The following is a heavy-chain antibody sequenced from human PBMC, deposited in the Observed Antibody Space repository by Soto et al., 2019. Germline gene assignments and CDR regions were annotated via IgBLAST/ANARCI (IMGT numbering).Heavy chain of an antibody. J-gene: IGHJ6*01. D-gene: IGHD2-21*02. Sequence: GASVKVSCKASGYTFTSYGISWVRQAPGQGVEWMGSSSAYNGNTNYAQKLQGRVTITTATSRSTAYRDRRSLRCDDTAVYYCARHALVQWSLYPGPCSYDYGINVWGQGATV. V-gene: IGHV1-18*01. CDR1: GYTFTSYG. CDR3: ARHALVQWSLYPGPCSYDYGINV. CDR2: SSAYNGNT.